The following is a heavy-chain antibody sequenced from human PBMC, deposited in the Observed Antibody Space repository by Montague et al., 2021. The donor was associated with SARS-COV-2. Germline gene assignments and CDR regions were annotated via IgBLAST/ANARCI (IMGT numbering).Heavy chain of an antibody. J-gene: IGHJ4*02. D-gene: IGHD3-3*01. V-gene: IGHV4-31*03. Sequence: TLSLTCTVSGGSISSGGYYWSWIRQHPGKGLEWIGYIYYSGSTYYNPSLKSRVSISVDTSKNQFSLKLSSMTAADTAVYYCARAPATIFGVVKQIDYWGQGTLVTVSS. CDR1: GGSISSGGYY. CDR2: IYYSGST. CDR3: ARAPATIFGVVKQIDY.